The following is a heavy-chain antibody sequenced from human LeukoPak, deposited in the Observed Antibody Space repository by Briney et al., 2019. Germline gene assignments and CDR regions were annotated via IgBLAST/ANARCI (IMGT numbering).Heavy chain of an antibody. D-gene: IGHD1-20*01. CDR3: ARRRYNWNAIDY. J-gene: IGHJ4*02. Sequence: GGSLRLSCAASGFTFSSYAMSWVRQAPGKGLEWVSYISSSGNIIHYADSVKGRFTISRDNAKNSLYLQMNSLRAEDTAVYYCARRRYNWNAIDYWGQGTLVTVSS. CDR2: ISSSGNII. CDR1: GFTFSSYA. V-gene: IGHV3-48*04.